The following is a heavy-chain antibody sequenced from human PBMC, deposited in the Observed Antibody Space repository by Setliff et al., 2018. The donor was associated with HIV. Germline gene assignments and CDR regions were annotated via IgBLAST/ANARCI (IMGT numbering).Heavy chain of an antibody. J-gene: IGHJ3*02. CDR3: ARGHVVATLYYDILTGYWGGNAFNI. Sequence: SETLSLTCAVYGGSLSGYYWSWVRQPPEKGLEWIGEINHSGSTNYNPSLKGRVTISVDTSKKQFSLKLSSVTAADTAVYYCARGHVVATLYYDILTGYWGGNAFNIWGQGTMVTVSS. CDR2: INHSGST. D-gene: IGHD3-9*01. CDR1: GGSLSGYY. V-gene: IGHV4-34*01.